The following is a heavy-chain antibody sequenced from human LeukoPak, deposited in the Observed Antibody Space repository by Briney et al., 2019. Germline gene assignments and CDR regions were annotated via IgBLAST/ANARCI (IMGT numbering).Heavy chain of an antibody. CDR3: ARAQDRTDAFDI. CDR2: INPSGGST. Sequence: ASVEVSCKASGYTFTSYYMHWVRQAPGQGLEWMGIINPSGGSTSYAQKFQGRDTMTRDTSTSTVYMELSSLRSEDTAVYYCARAQDRTDAFDIWGQGTMVTVSS. D-gene: IGHD2-15*01. J-gene: IGHJ3*02. CDR1: GYTFTSYY. V-gene: IGHV1-46*01.